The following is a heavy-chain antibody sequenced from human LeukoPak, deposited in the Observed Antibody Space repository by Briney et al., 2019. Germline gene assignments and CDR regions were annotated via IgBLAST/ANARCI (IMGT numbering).Heavy chain of an antibody. CDR2: ISSSSSYI. CDR1: GFTFDKAW. V-gene: IGHV3-21*01. J-gene: IGHJ4*02. Sequence: TGGSLRLSCAASGFTFDKAWMTWVRQAPGKGLEWVSSISSSSSYIYYADSVKGRFTISRDNAKNSLYLQMNSLRAEDTAVYYCARPVNYGSGSYYNVGYWGQGTLVTVSS. D-gene: IGHD3-10*01. CDR3: ARPVNYGSGSYYNVGY.